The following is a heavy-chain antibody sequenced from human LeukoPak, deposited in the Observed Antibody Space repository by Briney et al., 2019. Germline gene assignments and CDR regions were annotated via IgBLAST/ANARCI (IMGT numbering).Heavy chain of an antibody. D-gene: IGHD3-10*01. CDR2: ISYDGSNK. CDR1: GFTFSSYA. Sequence: GGSLRLSCAASGFTFSSYAMHWVRQAPGKGLEWVAAISYDGSNKYYADSVRGRFTISRDNSKNTLYLQMNSLRAEDTAVYFCARTYYGSGSYYVDPWGQGTLVTVSS. CDR3: ARTYYGSGSYYVDP. V-gene: IGHV3-30-3*01. J-gene: IGHJ5*02.